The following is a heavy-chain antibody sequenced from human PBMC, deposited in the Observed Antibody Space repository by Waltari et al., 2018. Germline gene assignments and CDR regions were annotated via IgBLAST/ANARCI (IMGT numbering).Heavy chain of an antibody. D-gene: IGHD6-19*01. CDR1: GFTFSSYW. J-gene: IGHJ4*02. Sequence: EVQLVESGGGLVQPGGSLILSCAASGFTFSSYWMSWVRQAPGKGLEWVANIKQDGSEKYYVDAVKDRFTSSRDNAKNSLYLQMNSLRAEDTAVYYCAREGSSGLDYWGQGTLVTVSS. CDR2: IKQDGSEK. V-gene: IGHV3-7*01. CDR3: AREGSSGLDY.